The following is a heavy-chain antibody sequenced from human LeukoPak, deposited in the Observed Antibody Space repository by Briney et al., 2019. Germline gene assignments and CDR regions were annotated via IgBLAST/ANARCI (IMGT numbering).Heavy chain of an antibody. D-gene: IGHD3-22*01. J-gene: IGHJ4*02. V-gene: IGHV1-2*06. CDR1: GYTFTGYY. CDR2: INPNSGGT. Sequence: ASLKVSCKASGYTFTGYYMHSVRQAPGHRLEWMGRINPNSGGTNYAQKFQGRVTMTRDTSITTAYLELSRLRSDDTAVYYCASSLITTFKERLSIDYWGQGTLVTVSS. CDR3: ASSLITTFKERLSIDY.